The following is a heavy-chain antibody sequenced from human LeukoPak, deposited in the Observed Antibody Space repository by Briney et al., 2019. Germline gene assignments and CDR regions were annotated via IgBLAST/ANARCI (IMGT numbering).Heavy chain of an antibody. V-gene: IGHV1-2*02. CDR2: INPNSGGT. CDR3: ARGLGSYYYGSAYFDY. D-gene: IGHD3-10*01. J-gene: IGHJ4*02. Sequence: ASVKVSCKASGYTFTGYYMHWVRQAPGQGLEWMGWINPNSGGTNYAQKFQGRVTMTRDTSISTAYMELSRLRSDDTAVYYCARGLGSYYYGSAYFDYWGQGTLVTVSS. CDR1: GYTFTGYY.